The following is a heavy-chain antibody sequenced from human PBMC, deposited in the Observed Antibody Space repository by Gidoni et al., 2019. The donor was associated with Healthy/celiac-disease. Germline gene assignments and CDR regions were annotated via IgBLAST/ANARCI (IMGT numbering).Heavy chain of an antibody. Sequence: GMHWVRQAPGKGLEWVAVISYDGRNKYYADSVKVRFTISRDNSKNTLYLKMNSPRAEDTAVYYCAKELYDFLPTLYYYSYGMDVWGQGTTVTVSS. J-gene: IGHJ6*02. CDR1: G. D-gene: IGHD3-3*01. CDR3: AKELYDFLPTLYYYSYGMDV. V-gene: IGHV3-30*18. CDR2: ISYDGRNK.